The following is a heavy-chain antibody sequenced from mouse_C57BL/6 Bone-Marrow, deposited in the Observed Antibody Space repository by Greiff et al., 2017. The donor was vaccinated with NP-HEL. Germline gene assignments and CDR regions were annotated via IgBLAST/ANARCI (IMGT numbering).Heavy chain of an antibody. CDR2: IYPGDGDT. Sequence: VQLQQSGPELVKPGASVKISCKASGYAFSSSWMNWVKQRPGKGLEWIGRIYPGDGDTNYNGKFKGKATLTADKSSSTAYMQLSSLTSEDSAVYFCSIYYGNSRYFDVWGTGTTVTVSS. D-gene: IGHD2-1*01. CDR3: SIYYGNSRYFDV. V-gene: IGHV1-82*01. CDR1: GYAFSSSW. J-gene: IGHJ1*03.